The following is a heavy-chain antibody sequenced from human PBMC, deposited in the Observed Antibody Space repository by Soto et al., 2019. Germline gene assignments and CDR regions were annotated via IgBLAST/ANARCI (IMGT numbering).Heavy chain of an antibody. CDR2: IYHSGST. V-gene: IGHV4-38-2*01. J-gene: IGHJ6*02. D-gene: IGHD6-13*01. Sequence: SETLSLTYAVSGYSISSGYYWGWIRQSPGKGLEWIGSIYHSGSTYYNPSLKSRVIISVDTSKNQFSLKLSSVTAADTAVYYCARLAPIAAADGMDVWGQGTTVTVSS. CDR1: GYSISSGYY. CDR3: ARLAPIAAADGMDV.